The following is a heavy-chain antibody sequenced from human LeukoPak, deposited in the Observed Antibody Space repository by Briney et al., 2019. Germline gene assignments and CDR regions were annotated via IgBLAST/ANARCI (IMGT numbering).Heavy chain of an antibody. Sequence: GESLKISCKGSGYSFSTYWIALVRQMPGRGLEWMGIIYPGDSDTRYSPSFQGQVTISADKSISTAYLQWSSLKASDTAMYYCARGKLERAYYYGMDAWGQGTTVTVSS. CDR1: GYSFSTYW. CDR2: IYPGDSDT. CDR3: ARGKLERAYYYGMDA. J-gene: IGHJ6*02. D-gene: IGHD1-1*01. V-gene: IGHV5-51*01.